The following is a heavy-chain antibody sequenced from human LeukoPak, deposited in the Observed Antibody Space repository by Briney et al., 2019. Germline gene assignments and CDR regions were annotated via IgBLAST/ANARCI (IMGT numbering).Heavy chain of an antibody. CDR1: GGSFSGYY. CDR3: ARVRVHGTYSYPYYYYYMDV. D-gene: IGHD1-1*01. V-gene: IGHV4-34*01. Sequence: SETLSLTCAVYGGSFSGYYWSWIRQPPGKGLEWIGEINHSGSTNYNPSLKSRVTISVDTSKNQFSLKLSSVTAADTAVYYCARVRVHGTYSYPYYYYYMDVWGRATTVTVSS. CDR2: INHSGST. J-gene: IGHJ6*03.